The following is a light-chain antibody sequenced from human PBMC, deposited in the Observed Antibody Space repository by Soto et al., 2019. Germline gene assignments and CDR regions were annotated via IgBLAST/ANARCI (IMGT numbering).Light chain of an antibody. CDR1: GSSIGTNT. J-gene: IGLJ2*01. CDR2: DND. V-gene: IGLV1-44*01. Sequence: QPVLTQPPSASGTPGQRVTISCSGSGSSIGTNTVNWYRQLPGTAPKLLIYDNDQRPSGVPDRFSGSKSGTSASLVISGLQSEDEADYYCAAWDGSLNNVLFGGGTKLTVL. CDR3: AAWDGSLNNVL.